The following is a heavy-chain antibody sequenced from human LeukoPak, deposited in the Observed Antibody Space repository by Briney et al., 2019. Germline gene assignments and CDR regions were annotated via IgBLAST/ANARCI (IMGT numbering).Heavy chain of an antibody. CDR3: ARARWTSTVTTYYLDY. Sequence: GSVNVSCKASRYIFSDYVIQWVRQAPGQGLEGMGWINAGNGKTKYPQKFQCRVTITREASASTAYLELSGLKSEDTAVYYCARARWTSTVTTYYLDYWGQGTLVTVSS. J-gene: IGHJ4*02. CDR1: RYIFSDYV. V-gene: IGHV1-3*01. CDR2: INAGNGKT. D-gene: IGHD4-17*01.